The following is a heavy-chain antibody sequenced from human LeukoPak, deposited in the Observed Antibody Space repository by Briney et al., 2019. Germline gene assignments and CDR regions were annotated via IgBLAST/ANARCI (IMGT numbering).Heavy chain of an antibody. Sequence: TPSETLSLTCAVYGGSFSGYYWSWIRQPPGKGLEWIGEINHSGSTNYNPSLKSRVTISVDTSKNQFSLKLSSVTAADTAVYYCARGQGRSYYLPYFDYWGQGTLVTVSS. D-gene: IGHD3-10*01. J-gene: IGHJ4*02. V-gene: IGHV4-34*01. CDR2: INHSGST. CDR3: ARGQGRSYYLPYFDY. CDR1: GGSFSGYY.